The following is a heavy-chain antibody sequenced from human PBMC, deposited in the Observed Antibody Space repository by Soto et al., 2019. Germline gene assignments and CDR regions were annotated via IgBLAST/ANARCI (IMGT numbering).Heavy chain of an antibody. V-gene: IGHV3-30*18. CDR3: AKDAIAVAAHLDY. Sequence: PGGSLRLSCAASGFIFSDYGIHWVRQAPGKGLEWVAVISHDGSKKYYADSVKGRFTISRDNSKNTLYLQMNTLRAEDTAVYYCAKDAIAVAAHLDYWGQGALVTVSS. CDR2: ISHDGSKK. D-gene: IGHD6-19*01. J-gene: IGHJ4*02. CDR1: GFIFSDYG.